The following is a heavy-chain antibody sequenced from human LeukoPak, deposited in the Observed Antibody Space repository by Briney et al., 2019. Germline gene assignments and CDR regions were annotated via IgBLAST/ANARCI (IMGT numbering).Heavy chain of an antibody. V-gene: IGHV3-23*01. CDR1: GFTFGSYG. J-gene: IGHJ4*02. D-gene: IGHD3-22*01. CDR2: ISPSGDRT. CDR3: AIMHGYYDGSGYWVR. Sequence: PSGGSLRLSCAASGFTFGSYGMSWVRQAPGKGLEWVSFISPSGDRTSNADSVEGRFTISRDNPRDTLYLQMNSLRDEDTAGYYCAIMHGYYDGSGYWVRWGQGTLVTVSS.